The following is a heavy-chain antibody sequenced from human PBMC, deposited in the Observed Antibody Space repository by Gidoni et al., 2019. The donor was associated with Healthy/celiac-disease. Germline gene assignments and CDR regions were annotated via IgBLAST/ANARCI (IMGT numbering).Heavy chain of an antibody. J-gene: IGHJ5*02. CDR3: ARGAGSWYLGGDWFDP. V-gene: IGHV3-30-3*01. Sequence: QVQLVESGGGVVQPGRSLRLSCAASGFTFSSYAMHWVRQAPGKGLEWVAVISYDGSNKYYADSVKGRFTISRDNSKNTLYLQMNSLRAEDTAVYYCARGAGSWYLGGDWFDPWGQGTLVTVSS. CDR2: ISYDGSNK. D-gene: IGHD6-13*01. CDR1: GFTFSSYA.